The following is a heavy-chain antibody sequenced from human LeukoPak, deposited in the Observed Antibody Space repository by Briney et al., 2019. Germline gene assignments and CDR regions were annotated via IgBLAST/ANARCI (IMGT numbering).Heavy chain of an antibody. V-gene: IGHV1-69*06. Sequence: SVKVSCKASGGTFSSYAISWVRQAPGQGLEWMGGIIPIFGTANYAQKFQGRVTITADKSTSTAYMELSSLRSEDTAVYYCARRGKYYDSSGYKPSRIENWYFDLWGRGTLVTVSS. D-gene: IGHD3-22*01. CDR2: IIPIFGTA. CDR3: ARRGKYYDSSGYKPSRIENWYFDL. J-gene: IGHJ2*01. CDR1: GGTFSSYA.